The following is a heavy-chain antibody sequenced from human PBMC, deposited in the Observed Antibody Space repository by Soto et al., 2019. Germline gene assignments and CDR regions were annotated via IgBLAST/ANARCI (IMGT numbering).Heavy chain of an antibody. Sequence: GGSLRLSCAASGFNFKTYAMSWVRQAPGRGLEWVSAISSSGSRTYYADSVKGRFTISRDNSKNALFLEMNSLRAEDTALYYCAKERREVVSGTGDSWGRGTLATVSS. CDR2: ISSSGSRT. D-gene: IGHD6-19*01. CDR1: GFNFKTYA. V-gene: IGHV3-23*01. CDR3: AKERREVVSGTGDS. J-gene: IGHJ4*02.